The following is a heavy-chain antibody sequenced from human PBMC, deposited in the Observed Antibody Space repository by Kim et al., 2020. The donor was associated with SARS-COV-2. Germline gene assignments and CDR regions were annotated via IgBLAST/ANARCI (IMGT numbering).Heavy chain of an antibody. V-gene: IGHV3-21*01. CDR3: ARDMDVAYYDFWSGYRTLDY. D-gene: IGHD3-3*01. CDR2: ISSSSYI. Sequence: GGSLRLSCAASGFTFSSYSMNWVRQAPGKGLEWVSSISSSSYIYYADSVKGRFTISRDNAKNSLYLQMNSLRAEDTAVYYCARDMDVAYYDFWSGYRTLDYWGQGTLVTVSS. CDR1: GFTFSSYS. J-gene: IGHJ4*02.